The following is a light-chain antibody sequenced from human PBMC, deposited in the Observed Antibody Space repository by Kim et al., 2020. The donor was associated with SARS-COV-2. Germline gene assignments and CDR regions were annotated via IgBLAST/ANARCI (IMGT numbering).Light chain of an antibody. CDR1: QSISEW. CDR3: QQYSSHSPYT. Sequence: DIQMTQSPSTLSASVGDRVTMSCRASQSISEWLAWYQQKPGTAPKLLIYRASTLESGVPSRFSGSGFGTEFTLTISSLQPDDFATYYCQQYSSHSPYTFGQGTKLEI. V-gene: IGKV1-5*03. J-gene: IGKJ2*01. CDR2: RAS.